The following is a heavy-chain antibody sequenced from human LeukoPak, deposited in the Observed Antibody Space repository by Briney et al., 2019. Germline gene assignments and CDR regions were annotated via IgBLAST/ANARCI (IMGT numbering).Heavy chain of an antibody. D-gene: IGHD3-3*01. J-gene: IGHJ4*02. CDR3: AREVQDDFWSGLDY. CDR1: GGSISSYY. V-gene: IGHV4-59*12. CDR2: IYHSGST. Sequence: SETLSLTCTVSGGSISSYYWSWIRQPPGKGLEWIGYIYHSGSTYYNPSLKSRVTISVDRSKNQFSLKLSSVTAADTAVYYCAREVQDDFWSGLDYWGQGTLVTVSS.